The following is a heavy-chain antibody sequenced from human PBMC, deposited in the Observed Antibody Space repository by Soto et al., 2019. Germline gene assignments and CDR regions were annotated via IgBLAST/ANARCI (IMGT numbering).Heavy chain of an antibody. CDR1: GGSFSGYY. V-gene: IGHV4-34*01. CDR2: INHSGST. J-gene: IGHJ6*02. Sequence: SETLSLTCAVYGGSFSGYYWSWIRQPPGKGLEWIGEINHSGSTNYNPSLKSRVTISVDTSKNQFSLKLSSVTAADTAVYYCASLSSWYPRDYYYYYGMDVWGQGTTVTVSS. CDR3: ASLSSWYPRDYYYYYGMDV. D-gene: IGHD6-13*01.